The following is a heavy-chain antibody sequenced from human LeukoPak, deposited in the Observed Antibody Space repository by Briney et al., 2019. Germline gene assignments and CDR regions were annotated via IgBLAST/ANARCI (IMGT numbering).Heavy chain of an antibody. CDR1: GGSFSSYS. J-gene: IGHJ4*02. CDR3: ANDDGRVFHY. Sequence: PSETLSLTCAVYGGSFSSYSWSWIRQPPGKGLEWIGEINHIVSTNYNPSLKSRVTISVDTSKNQFSLKLRSVTAADMSVYYCANDDGRVFHYWGPGALVTVSS. D-gene: IGHD5-24*01. CDR2: INHIVST. V-gene: IGHV4-34*01.